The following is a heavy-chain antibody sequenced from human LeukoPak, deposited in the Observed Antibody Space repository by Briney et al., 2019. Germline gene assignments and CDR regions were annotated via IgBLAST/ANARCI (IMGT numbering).Heavy chain of an antibody. CDR3: AREGYYDSSGSPIAFDI. CDR2: IYHSGST. V-gene: IGHV4-30-2*01. CDR1: GGSISSGGYY. D-gene: IGHD3-22*01. Sequence: SQTLSLTCTVSGGSISSGGYYWSWIRQPPGKGLEWIGYIYHSGSTYYNPSLKSRVTISVDRSKNQFSLKLSSVTAADTAVYYCAREGYYDSSGSPIAFDIWGQGTMVTVSS. J-gene: IGHJ3*02.